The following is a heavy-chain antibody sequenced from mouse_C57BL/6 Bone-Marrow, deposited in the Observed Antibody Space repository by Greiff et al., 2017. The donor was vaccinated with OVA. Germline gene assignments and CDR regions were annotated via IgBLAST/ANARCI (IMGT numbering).Heavy chain of an antibody. CDR3: ARSRLLLLLELDY. Sequence: QVQLKESGAELARPGASVKLSCKASGYTFTSYGISWVKQRTGQGLEWIGEIYPRSGNTYYNEKFKGKATLTADKSSSTAYMELRSLTSEDSAVYFCARSRLLLLLELDYWGQGTSVTVSS. V-gene: IGHV1-81*01. J-gene: IGHJ4*01. CDR1: GYTFTSYG. CDR2: IYPRSGNT. D-gene: IGHD1-1*01.